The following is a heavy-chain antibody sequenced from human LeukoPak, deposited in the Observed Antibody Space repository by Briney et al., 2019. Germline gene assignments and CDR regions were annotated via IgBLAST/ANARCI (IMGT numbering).Heavy chain of an antibody. D-gene: IGHD6-13*01. V-gene: IGHV3-48*01. Sequence: GGSLRLSCVASGFTFSSYSMNWVRQAPGKGLEWVSYISSSSSTIYYADSVKGRFTISRDNSKNTLYLQMSGLRVEDTAVYYCAKGLSGSSWYLNWFDPWGQGTLVTVSS. CDR2: ISSSSSTI. CDR3: AKGLSGSSWYLNWFDP. J-gene: IGHJ5*02. CDR1: GFTFSSYS.